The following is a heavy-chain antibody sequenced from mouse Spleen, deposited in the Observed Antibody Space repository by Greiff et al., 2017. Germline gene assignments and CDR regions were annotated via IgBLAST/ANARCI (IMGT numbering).Heavy chain of an antibody. CDR2: IWRGGST. V-gene: IGHV2-5-1*01. CDR3: AKTQDYRYDPYYAMDY. CDR1: GFSLTSYG. D-gene: IGHD2-14*01. J-gene: IGHJ4*01. Sequence: QVQLQQSGPSLVQPSQSLSITCTVSGFSLTSYGVHWVRQSPGKGLEWLGVIWRGGSTDYNAAFMSRLSITKDNSKSQVFFKMNSLQADDTAIYYCAKTQDYRYDPYYAMDYWGQGTSVTVSS.